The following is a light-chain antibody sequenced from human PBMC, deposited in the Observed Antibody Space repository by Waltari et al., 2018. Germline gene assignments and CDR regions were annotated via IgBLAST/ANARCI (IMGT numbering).Light chain of an antibody. Sequence: QSVLTQPPSASGTPGQRVTISCSGTNSNIGRNSVFWYQQLPGSAPKLPIYGSKQRPSEVPDRFSASKSGTSASLAIRGLRSEDAADYYCAAWDDSLSVSYVFGSGTKVTV. CDR3: AAWDDSLSVSYV. CDR2: GSK. V-gene: IGLV1-47*01. CDR1: NSNIGRNS. J-gene: IGLJ1*01.